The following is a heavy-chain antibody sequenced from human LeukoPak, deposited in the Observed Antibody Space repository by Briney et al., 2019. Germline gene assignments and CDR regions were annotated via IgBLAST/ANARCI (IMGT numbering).Heavy chain of an antibody. D-gene: IGHD5-24*01. Sequence: GGSLRLSCAASGFTFSSYAMSWVRQAPGKGLEWVSSISGSGVITYYGDSVKGRFTISRDNSKNTLYLQMNSLRAEDTAVYYCANMGDGYWGQGTLVTVSS. V-gene: IGHV3-23*01. CDR3: ANMGDGY. CDR1: GFTFSSYA. CDR2: ISGSGVIT. J-gene: IGHJ4*02.